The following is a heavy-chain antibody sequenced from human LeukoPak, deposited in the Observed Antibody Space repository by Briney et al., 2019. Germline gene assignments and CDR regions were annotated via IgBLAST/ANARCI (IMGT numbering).Heavy chain of an antibody. J-gene: IGHJ4*02. D-gene: IGHD3-22*01. Sequence: ASVKVSWKASGYTFTGYYMHWVRQAPGQGLEWMGWSNPTSGGTNSAQKFQGRVTMTRDTSISTAYMELFRLRSDDTAVYYCARTGYDSSGYYAFDYWGQGTLVTVSS. CDR2: SNPTSGGT. V-gene: IGHV1-2*02. CDR1: GYTFTGYY. CDR3: ARTGYDSSGYYAFDY.